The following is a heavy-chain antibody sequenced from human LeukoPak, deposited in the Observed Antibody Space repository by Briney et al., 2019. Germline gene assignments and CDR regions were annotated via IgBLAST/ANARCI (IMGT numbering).Heavy chain of an antibody. D-gene: IGHD4-17*01. Sequence: PGGSLRLSCVASGFTFSSYWMSWVRQAPGKGLEWVANIRQLGNEKYYVDSVKGRFTISRDNAKNSLYLQMNSLRAEDTAVYYCTRDYWDYGDYFSDFWGPGTQVTVSS. V-gene: IGHV3-7*01. J-gene: IGHJ4*02. CDR2: IRQLGNEK. CDR3: TRDYWDYGDYFSDF. CDR1: GFTFSSYW.